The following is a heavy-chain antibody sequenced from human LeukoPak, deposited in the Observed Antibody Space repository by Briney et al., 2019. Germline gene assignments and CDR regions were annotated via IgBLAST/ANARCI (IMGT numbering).Heavy chain of an antibody. J-gene: IGHJ4*02. V-gene: IGHV3-21*01. CDR1: GFTFSSYS. CDR2: LSSSSSYI. CDR3: AKAVRAVTTSTLIDY. D-gene: IGHD4-17*01. Sequence: GGSLRLSCAASGFTFSSYSMNWVRQAPGKGLEWVSSLSSSSSYIDYADSVKGRFTISRDNAKNSLYLQMNSLRAEDTAVYYCAKAVRAVTTSTLIDYWGQGTLVTVSS.